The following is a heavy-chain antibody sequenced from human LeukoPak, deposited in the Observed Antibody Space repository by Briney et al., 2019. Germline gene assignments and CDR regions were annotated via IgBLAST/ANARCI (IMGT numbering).Heavy chain of an antibody. J-gene: IGHJ4*02. Sequence: GGSLRLSCAASGFTFDDYGMSWVRQAPGKGLEWVSGINWNGGSTGYADSVKGRFTISRDNAKNSLYLQMNSLRAEDTAVYYCASNSGYEKGYWGQGTLATVSS. CDR3: ASNSGYEKGY. CDR1: GFTFDDYG. CDR2: INWNGGST. D-gene: IGHD5-12*01. V-gene: IGHV3-20*04.